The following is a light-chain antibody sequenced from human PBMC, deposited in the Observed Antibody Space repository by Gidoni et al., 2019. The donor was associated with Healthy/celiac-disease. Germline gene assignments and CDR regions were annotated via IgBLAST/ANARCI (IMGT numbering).Light chain of an antibody. CDR3: QQSYNAPLMYT. Sequence: DIQMTQYPSSLSASVGDRVTITFRASQSMSIYLNWYQQKPRKAPKLLIYAASSLQSEVPSRFSGSGTGTGFALTISSLKPEDDATEYCQQSYNAPLMYTFGQGTKVEIK. CDR2: AAS. V-gene: IGKV1-39*01. J-gene: IGKJ2*01. CDR1: QSMSIY.